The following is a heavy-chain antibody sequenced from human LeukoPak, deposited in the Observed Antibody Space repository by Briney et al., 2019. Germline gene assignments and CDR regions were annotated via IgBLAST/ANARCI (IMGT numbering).Heavy chain of an antibody. CDR3: ARDLDSSGYYHQYFDY. V-gene: IGHV3-48*03. CDR2: ISSSGSTI. D-gene: IGHD3-22*01. CDR1: GFTFSSYE. J-gene: IGHJ4*02. Sequence: PGGSLRLPCAASGFTFSSYEMNWVRQAPGKGLERVSYISSSGSTIYYADSVKGRFTISRDNAKNSLYLQMNSLRAEDTALYYCARDLDSSGYYHQYFDYWGQGTLVTVSS.